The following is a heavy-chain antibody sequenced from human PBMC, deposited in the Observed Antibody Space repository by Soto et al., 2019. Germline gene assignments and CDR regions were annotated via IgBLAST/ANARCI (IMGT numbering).Heavy chain of an antibody. J-gene: IGHJ6*03. CDR1: GFILSDCA. D-gene: IGHD7-27*01. V-gene: IGHV3-48*01. CDR2: ISRSSSVI. Sequence: EVQLVESGGSLVQPGGSLRLSCATSGFILSDCAMNWVRQAPGKGLEWVSYISRSSSVIDYADSVKGRFTVSRDNARNSLYLQMNSLRAEDTAVYYCARDLSWGSNWYYYMDVWGKGTTVTVSS. CDR3: ARDLSWGSNWYYYMDV.